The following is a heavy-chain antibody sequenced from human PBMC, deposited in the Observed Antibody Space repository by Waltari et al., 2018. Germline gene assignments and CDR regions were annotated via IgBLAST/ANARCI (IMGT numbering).Heavy chain of an antibody. CDR3: ARDCDKAYCGGDCYCLRGGMDV. J-gene: IGHJ6*02. CDR2: IIPIFGTA. CDR1: GGTFSSYA. D-gene: IGHD2-21*01. Sequence: QVQLVQSGDEVKKPGSSVKVSCKASGGTFSSYAISWVRQAPGQGLEWMGGIIPIFGTANYAQKFQGRVTITTDESTSTAYMELSSLRSEDTAVYYCARDCDKAYCGGDCYCLRGGMDVWGQGTTVTVSS. V-gene: IGHV1-69*05.